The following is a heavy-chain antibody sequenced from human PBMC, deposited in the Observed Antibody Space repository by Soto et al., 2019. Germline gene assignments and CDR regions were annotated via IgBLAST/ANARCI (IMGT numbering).Heavy chain of an antibody. CDR2: ISAYNGNT. V-gene: IGHV1-18*01. CDR1: GYTFTSYG. CDR3: ASNTGAPLHY. D-gene: IGHD1-26*01. Sequence: QVQLVQSGAEVKKPAASVKVSCKASGYTFTSYGISWVRQAPGQGLEWMGWISAYNGNTNYAQKLQGRVTMTTDTSASRAYMELRSLGSDETAVYYCASNTGAPLHYWCQGTLVTVST. J-gene: IGHJ4*02.